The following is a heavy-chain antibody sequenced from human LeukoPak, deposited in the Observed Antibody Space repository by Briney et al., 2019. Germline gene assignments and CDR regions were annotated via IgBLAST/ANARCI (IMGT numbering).Heavy chain of an antibody. Sequence: GGSLRLSCAASGFTFSIYAISWVRQAPGKGLEWVSGISGSGGSTYYADSVKGRFTISRDNSKNTLYLQMNSLRAEDTAVYYCARDLYASSAWGNYQRWGQGTLVIVSS. J-gene: IGHJ1*01. CDR2: ISGSGGST. D-gene: IGHD3-22*01. V-gene: IGHV3-23*01. CDR1: GFTFSIYA. CDR3: ARDLYASSAWGNYQR.